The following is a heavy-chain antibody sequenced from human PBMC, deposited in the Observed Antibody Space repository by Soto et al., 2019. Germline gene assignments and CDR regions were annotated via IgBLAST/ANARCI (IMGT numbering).Heavy chain of an antibody. CDR1: GYSFTTYV. Sequence: QVHLVQSGTEMRRPGASVKVSCNASGYSFTTYVINWVRQAPGQGLEWMRWISTYNGHTKYGQKFQGRVTMTTDTSTSTVQMELRRLTSDDTDVYYCARESDYGDYVSEYWGQGTLVIISS. V-gene: IGHV1-18*01. J-gene: IGHJ4*02. CDR3: ARESDYGDYVSEY. CDR2: ISTYNGHT. D-gene: IGHD4-17*01.